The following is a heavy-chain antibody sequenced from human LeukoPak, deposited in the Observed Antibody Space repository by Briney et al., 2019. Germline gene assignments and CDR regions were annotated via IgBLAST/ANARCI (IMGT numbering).Heavy chain of an antibody. J-gene: IGHJ4*02. CDR3: ARQAYCSSTSCYPFDY. CDR1: GASISSYY. Sequence: SETLSLTCTVSGASISSYYWSWIRQPPGKGLEWIGYVYHDGSTNYNPSLKSRLTISVDTSKNQFSLKLSSVTAADTAVYYCARQAYCSSTSCYPFDYWGQGTLVTVSS. CDR2: VYHDGST. V-gene: IGHV4-59*08. D-gene: IGHD2-2*01.